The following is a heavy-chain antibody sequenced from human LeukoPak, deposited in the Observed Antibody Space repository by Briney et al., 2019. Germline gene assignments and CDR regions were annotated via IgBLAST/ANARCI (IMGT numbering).Heavy chain of an antibody. V-gene: IGHV4-34*01. CDR2: INHSGST. D-gene: IGHD2-21*02. CDR1: GGSFSGYY. Sequence: SETLSLTCAVYGGSFSGYYWSWIRQPPGKGLEWIGEINHSGSTNYNPSLKSRVPISVDTSKNQFSLKLSSVTAADTAVYYCARGPMVVVTATAEYFQHWGQGTLVSVSS. CDR3: ARGPMVVVTATAEYFQH. J-gene: IGHJ1*01.